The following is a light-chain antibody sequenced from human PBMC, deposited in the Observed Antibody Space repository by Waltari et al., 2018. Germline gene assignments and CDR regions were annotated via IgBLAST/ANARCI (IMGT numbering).Light chain of an antibody. J-gene: IGLJ1*01. CDR3: CSYAGGTTYV. Sequence: QPALTQPASVSGSPGQSITLSCTGTSSDVGNYTVVSWYQHPPAKAPKFIIYEVSEGPSGVSNRFSGSKSGNTASLTISGLQAEDEADYYCCSYAGGTTYVFGTGTKVTVL. CDR2: EVS. V-gene: IGLV2-23*02. CDR1: SSDVGNYTV.